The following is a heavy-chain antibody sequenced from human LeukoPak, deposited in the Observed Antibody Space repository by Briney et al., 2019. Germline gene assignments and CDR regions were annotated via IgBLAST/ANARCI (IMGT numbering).Heavy chain of an antibody. CDR1: GGSISSSSYY. J-gene: IGHJ4*02. CDR3: ARSAYYDFWSGYYFQYYFDY. D-gene: IGHD3-3*01. Sequence: SETLSLTCTVSGGSISSSSYYWGWIRQPPGKGLEWIGSIYYSGSTYYNPSLKSRVTISVDTSKNQFSLKLSSVTAADTAVYYCARSAYYDFWSGYYFQYYFDYWGQGTLVTVSS. CDR2: IYYSGST. V-gene: IGHV4-39*01.